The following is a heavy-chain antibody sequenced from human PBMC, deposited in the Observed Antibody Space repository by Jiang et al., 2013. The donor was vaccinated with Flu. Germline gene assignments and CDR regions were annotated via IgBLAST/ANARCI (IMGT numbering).Heavy chain of an antibody. Sequence: GAEVKKPGASVKVSCKASGYTFTSYDINWVRQATGQGLEWMGWMNPNSGNTGYAQKFQGRVTMTRNTSISTAYMELSSLRSEDTAVYYCANRVYQLGAGVVDVWGQGTTVTVSS. J-gene: IGHJ6*02. CDR1: GYTFTSYD. V-gene: IGHV1-8*01. CDR3: ANRVYQLGAGVVDV. D-gene: IGHD2-2*01. CDR2: MNPNSGNT.